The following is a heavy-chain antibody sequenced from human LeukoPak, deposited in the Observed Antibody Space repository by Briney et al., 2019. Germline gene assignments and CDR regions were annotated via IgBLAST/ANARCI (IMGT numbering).Heavy chain of an antibody. CDR3: ARQSPDYYDSSGYYGY. D-gene: IGHD3-22*01. V-gene: IGHV4-4*02. J-gene: IGHJ4*02. CDR2: IYYSGST. CDR1: GGSISSSNW. Sequence: SETLSLTCAVSGGSISSSNWWTWVRQPPGKGLEWIGYIYYSGSTNYNPSLKSRVTISVDTSKNQFSLKLSSVTAADTAVYYCARQSPDYYDSSGYYGYWGQGTLVTVSS.